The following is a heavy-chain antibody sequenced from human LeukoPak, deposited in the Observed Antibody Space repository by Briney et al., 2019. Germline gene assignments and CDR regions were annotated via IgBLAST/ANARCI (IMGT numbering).Heavy chain of an antibody. V-gene: IGHV4-59*01. Sequence: SETLSLTCTVSGGSISSYYWSWIRQPPGRGLEWIGYIYYSGSTNYNPSLKSRISISVDTSKNQFSLKLSSVTAADTAVYYCARTTEGGYTYNYFYYYYMDVWGKGTTVTISS. CDR2: IYYSGST. D-gene: IGHD5-18*01. CDR1: GGSISSYY. CDR3: ARTTEGGYTYNYFYYYYMDV. J-gene: IGHJ6*03.